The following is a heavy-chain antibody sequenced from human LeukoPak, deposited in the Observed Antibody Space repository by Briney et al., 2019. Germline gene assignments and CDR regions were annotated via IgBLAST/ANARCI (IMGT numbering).Heavy chain of an antibody. Sequence: SETLSLTCTVSGGSISSYYWSWIRQPPGKGLEWIGYIYYSGSTYYNPSLKSRVTISVDTSKNQFSLKLSSVTAADTAVYYCARAVLRYFDWLLPYFDYWGQGTLVTVSS. D-gene: IGHD3-9*01. CDR2: IYYSGST. J-gene: IGHJ4*02. CDR1: GGSISSYY. V-gene: IGHV4-59*12. CDR3: ARAVLRYFDWLLPYFDY.